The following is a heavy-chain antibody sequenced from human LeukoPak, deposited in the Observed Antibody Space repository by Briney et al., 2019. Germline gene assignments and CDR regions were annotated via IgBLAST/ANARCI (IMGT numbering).Heavy chain of an antibody. CDR2: IYYSGST. J-gene: IGHJ6*02. Sequence: SETLSLTCTVSGGSISSSSYYWGWIRQPPGKGLEWIGSIYYSGSTYYNPSLKSRVTISVDTSKNQFSLKLSSVTAADTAVYYCARDLRYSYGSRYYYYYGMDVWGQGTTVTVSS. CDR1: GGSISSSSYY. CDR3: ARDLRYSYGSRYYYYYGMDV. D-gene: IGHD5-18*01. V-gene: IGHV4-39*02.